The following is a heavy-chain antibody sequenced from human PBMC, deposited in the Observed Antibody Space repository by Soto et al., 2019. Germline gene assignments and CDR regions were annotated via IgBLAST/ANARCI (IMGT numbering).Heavy chain of an antibody. CDR3: ARGGVDRYCSGGSCSY. D-gene: IGHD2-15*01. Sequence: ASVKVSGKASGYTFTSYYMHWVRQAPGQGLEWMGIINPSGGSTSYAQKFQGRVTMTRDTSTSTVYMELSSLRSEDTAVYYCARGGVDRYCSGGSCSYWGQGTLVTVSS. CDR2: INPSGGST. J-gene: IGHJ4*02. CDR1: GYTFTSYY. V-gene: IGHV1-46*01.